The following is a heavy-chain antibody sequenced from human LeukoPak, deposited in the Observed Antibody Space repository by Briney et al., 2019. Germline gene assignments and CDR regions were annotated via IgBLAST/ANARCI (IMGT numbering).Heavy chain of an antibody. CDR3: ARVQKRAAAIDY. CDR1: GFTVSSNY. V-gene: IGHV3-66*01. J-gene: IGHJ4*02. CDR2: IYSGGST. Sequence: GGSLRLSCAASGFTVSSNYMSWVRQAPGKGLEWVSVIYSGGSTYYADSVKGRFTISRDNSKNTLYLQMNSLRAEDTAVYYCARVQKRAAAIDYWGQGTLVTVSS. D-gene: IGHD6-13*01.